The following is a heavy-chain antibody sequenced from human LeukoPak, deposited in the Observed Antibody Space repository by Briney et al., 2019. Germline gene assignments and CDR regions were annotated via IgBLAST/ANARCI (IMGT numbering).Heavy chain of an antibody. CDR1: GYTFTSYG. J-gene: IGHJ6*03. CDR3: ARVIAAADHYYYYMDV. D-gene: IGHD6-13*01. V-gene: IGHV1-18*01. CDR2: ISAYNGNT. Sequence: GASVKGSCKASGYTFTSYGISWVRQAPGQGLEWMGWISAYNGNTNYAQKLQGRVTMTTDTSTSTAYMELRSLRSDDTAVYYCARVIAAADHYYYYMDVWGKGTTVTVSS.